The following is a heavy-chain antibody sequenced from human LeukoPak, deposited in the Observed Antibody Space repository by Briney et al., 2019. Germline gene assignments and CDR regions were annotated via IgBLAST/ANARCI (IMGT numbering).Heavy chain of an antibody. Sequence: PSETLSLTCTVSGRSISSYYWSWIRQPPGKGLEWIGYIYTSGSTNYNPSLKSRVTISVDTSKNQFSLKLSSVTAADTAVYYCARHGVVVPAATDYYYYYMDVWGKGTTVTVSS. CDR3: ARHGVVVPAATDYYYYYMDV. CDR1: GRSISSYY. J-gene: IGHJ6*03. D-gene: IGHD2-2*01. V-gene: IGHV4-4*09. CDR2: IYTSGST.